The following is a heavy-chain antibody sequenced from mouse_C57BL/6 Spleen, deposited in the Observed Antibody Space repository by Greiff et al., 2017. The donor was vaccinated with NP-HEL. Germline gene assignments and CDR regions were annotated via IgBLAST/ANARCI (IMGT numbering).Heavy chain of an antibody. CDR1: GYTFTSYW. J-gene: IGHJ3*01. D-gene: IGHD2-4*01. CDR2: IDPSDSET. V-gene: IGHV1-52*01. Sequence: VQLQQPGAELVRPGSSVKLSCKASGYTFTSYWMHWVKQRPIQGLEWIGNIDPSDSETHYNQKFKDKATLTVDKSSSTAYMQLSSLTSEDSAVYYCARSFYDYDEFAYWGQGTLVTVSA. CDR3: ARSFYDYDEFAY.